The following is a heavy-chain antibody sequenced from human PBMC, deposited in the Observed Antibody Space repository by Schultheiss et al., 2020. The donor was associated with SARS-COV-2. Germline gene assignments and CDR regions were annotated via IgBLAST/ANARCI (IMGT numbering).Heavy chain of an antibody. V-gene: IGHV1-2*02. CDR1: GYTFTGYY. J-gene: IGHJ6*02. Sequence: ASVKVSCKASGYTFTGYYMHWVRQAPGQGLEWMGWINPNSGGTNYAQKFQGRVTMTRDTSISTAYMELSRLRSEDTAVYYCATPRRATHYYYYGMDVWGQGTTVTVSS. CDR3: ATPRRATHYYYYGMDV. CDR2: INPNSGGT. D-gene: IGHD5-12*01.